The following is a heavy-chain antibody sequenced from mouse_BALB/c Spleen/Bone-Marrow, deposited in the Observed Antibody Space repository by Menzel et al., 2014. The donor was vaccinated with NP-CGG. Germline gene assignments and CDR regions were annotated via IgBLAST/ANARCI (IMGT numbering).Heavy chain of an antibody. J-gene: IGHJ4*01. CDR1: EFSLSSYG. CDR3: AREGRGNYGSSGYAMDY. CDR2: IWAGGGM. V-gene: IGHV2-9*02. Sequence: QVQLKQSGPGLVAPSQSLSITCTVSEFSLSSYGVHWVRQPPGKGLEWLGVIWAGGGMIYNSALMSRLSISKDNSKSQVFLKMKRLQNDDTAMYYCAREGRGNYGSSGYAMDYWGQGTSVTVSS. D-gene: IGHD1-1*01.